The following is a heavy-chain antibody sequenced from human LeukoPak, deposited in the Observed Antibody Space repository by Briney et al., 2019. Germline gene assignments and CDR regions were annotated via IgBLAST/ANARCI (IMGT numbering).Heavy chain of an antibody. CDR3: AKTNCSTPPPRPYLYMGL. J-gene: IGHJ6*03. CDR2: IYTSGST. D-gene: IGHD2-2*01. Sequence: SETLSLTCTVSGGSISSYYWSWIRQPPGKGLEWIGYIYTSGSTNYNPSLKSRVTISVDTSKNQFSLKLSSVTAADTAVYYCAKTNCSTPPPRPYLYMGLRGKGDPGHRL. CDR1: GGSISSYY. V-gene: IGHV4-4*09.